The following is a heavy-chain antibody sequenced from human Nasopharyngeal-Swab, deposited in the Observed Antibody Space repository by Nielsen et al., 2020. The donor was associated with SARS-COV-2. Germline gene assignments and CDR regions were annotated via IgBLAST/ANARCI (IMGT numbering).Heavy chain of an antibody. V-gene: IGHV3-7*01. Sequence: GESLKISCAAPGFTFSSYWMSWVRQAPGKGLEWVANIKQDGSEKYYVDSVKGRFTISRDNAKNSLYLQMNSLRAEDTAVYYCARVEGGYCSSTSCFSYYFDYWGQGTLVTVSS. J-gene: IGHJ4*02. CDR3: ARVEGGYCSSTSCFSYYFDY. CDR1: GFTFSSYW. D-gene: IGHD2-2*03. CDR2: IKQDGSEK.